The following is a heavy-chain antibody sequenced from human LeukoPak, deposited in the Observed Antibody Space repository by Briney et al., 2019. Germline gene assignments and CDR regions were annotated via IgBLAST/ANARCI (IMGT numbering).Heavy chain of an antibody. CDR1: GFTFSSYE. Sequence: GGSLRLSCAASGFTFSSYEMNWVRQAPGKGLEWVSYISSSGSTIYYADSVKGRFTISRDNAKNSLYLQMNNLRAEDTAVYYCARGGELWPDYWGQGTLVTVSS. CDR3: ARGGELWPDY. CDR2: ISSSGSTI. J-gene: IGHJ4*02. D-gene: IGHD3-16*01. V-gene: IGHV3-48*03.